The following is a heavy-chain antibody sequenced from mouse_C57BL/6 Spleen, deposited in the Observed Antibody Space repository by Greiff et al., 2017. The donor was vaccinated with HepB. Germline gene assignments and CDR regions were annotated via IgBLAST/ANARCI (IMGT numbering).Heavy chain of an antibody. D-gene: IGHD1-1*01. Sequence: QVQLQESGPELVKPGASVKLSCKASGYTFTSYDIHWVKQRPGQGLEWIGGIYPRDGSTKYNEKFKGKATLTVDTSSSTAYLELHSLTSEDSAVYFCARRLATVVAHWYFDVWGTGTTVTVSS. V-gene: IGHV1-85*01. J-gene: IGHJ1*03. CDR2: IYPRDGST. CDR3: ARRLATVVAHWYFDV. CDR1: GYTFTSYD.